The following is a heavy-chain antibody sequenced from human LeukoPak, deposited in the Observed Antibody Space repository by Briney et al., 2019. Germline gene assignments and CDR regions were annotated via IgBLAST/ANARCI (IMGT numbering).Heavy chain of an antibody. CDR3: ARMVFAGAPFDT. CDR1: GFSLSTNGMG. V-gene: IGHV2-70*12. Sequence: SGPTLFNPTQALTLTCTFSGFSLSTNGMGMSWIRQPPGKALEWLAHIEWDDDRYYNTSRETRLTISQETSKNQVVLTVTNMDPTDTATYYCARMVFAGAPFDTWGQGALVTVSS. D-gene: IGHD3-3*01. J-gene: IGHJ4*02. CDR2: IEWDDDR.